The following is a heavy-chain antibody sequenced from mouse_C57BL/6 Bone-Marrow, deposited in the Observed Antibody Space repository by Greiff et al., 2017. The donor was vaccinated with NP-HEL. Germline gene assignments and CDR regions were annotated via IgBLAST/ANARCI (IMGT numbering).Heavy chain of an antibody. D-gene: IGHD1-1*01. CDR2: ISSGGDSI. CDR1: GFTFSSYA. J-gene: IGHJ4*01. Sequence: EVQLMESGEGLVKPGGSLKLSCAASGFTFSSYAMSWVRQTPEKRLEWVAYISSGGDSIYYADTVKGRFTISRDNATNTLYLQMSSLTSEDTAMYYCTGDWIYYYCSSLAWMDYWGQGTSVTVSA. V-gene: IGHV5-9-1*02. CDR3: TGDWIYYYCSSLAWMDY.